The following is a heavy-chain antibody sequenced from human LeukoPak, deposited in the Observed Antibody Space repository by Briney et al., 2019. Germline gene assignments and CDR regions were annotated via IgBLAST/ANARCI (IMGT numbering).Heavy chain of an antibody. CDR2: IYYSGST. D-gene: IGHD3-10*01. J-gene: IGHJ3*02. CDR3: VRAVIIQRSNAFDI. V-gene: IGHV4-31*03. CDR1: GGSISSGGYY. Sequence: TQTLSLTCTVSGGSISSGGYYWSWIRQHPGKGLEWIGYIYYSGSTYYNPSLKSRVTISVETSKTQFSLKLSSVTAADTAVYYCVRAVIIQRSNAFDIWGQGTMVTVSS.